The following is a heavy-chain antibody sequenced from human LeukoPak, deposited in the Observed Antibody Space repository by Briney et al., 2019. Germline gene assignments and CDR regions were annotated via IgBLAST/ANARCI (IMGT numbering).Heavy chain of an antibody. V-gene: IGHV3-30-3*01. J-gene: IGHJ6*02. CDR3: ARNYDFWSGSLGRGDHYYGMDV. CDR2: ISYDGSNK. CDR1: GFTFSSYA. D-gene: IGHD3-3*01. Sequence: GGSLRLSCAASGFTFSSYAMHWVRQAPGKGLAWVVVISYDGSNKYYADSVKGRFTISRDNSKNTLYLQMNSLRAVDTAVYYCARNYDFWSGSLGRGDHYYGMDVWGQGATVTVSS.